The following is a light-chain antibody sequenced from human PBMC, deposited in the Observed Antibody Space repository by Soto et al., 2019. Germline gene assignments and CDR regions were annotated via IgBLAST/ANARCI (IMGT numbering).Light chain of an antibody. J-gene: IGLJ2*01. CDR1: SSDVGGYNY. CDR2: EVS. CDR3: SSYAGSNNFVV. V-gene: IGLV2-8*01. Sequence: QSALTQPPSASGSPGQSVTISCTGTSSDVGGYNYVSWYQQHPGKAPKLMIYEVSKRPSGAPDRFSGSKSCNTASLTVSGLQAEDEADYYCSSYAGSNNFVVFGVGTQLTVL.